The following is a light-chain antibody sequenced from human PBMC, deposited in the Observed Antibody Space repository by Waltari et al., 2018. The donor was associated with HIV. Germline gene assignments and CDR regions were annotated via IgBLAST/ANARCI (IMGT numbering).Light chain of an antibody. CDR1: QGISTW. V-gene: IGKV1-12*01. J-gene: IGKJ2*01. CDR3: QQTNSFPLT. Sequence: DVQLTQSPRSLSASVGDRLPITCRASQGISTWFAWYRQIPGNVPELLIYDASNLKSGVPSRFSGSGYGTNFSLTISGLQPEDFATYFCQQTNSFPLTFGLGT. CDR2: DAS.